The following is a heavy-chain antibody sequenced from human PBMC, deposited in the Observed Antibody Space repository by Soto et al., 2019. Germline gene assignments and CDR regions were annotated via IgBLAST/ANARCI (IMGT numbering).Heavy chain of an antibody. J-gene: IGHJ4*02. CDR3: ASSEYSSSSSTHTFDY. CDR2: IYYSGST. Sequence: SETLSLTCTVSGGSISSYYWSWIRQPPGKGLEWIGYIYYSGSTNYNPSLKSRVTISVDTSKNQFSLKLSSVTAADTAVYYCASSEYSSSSSTHTFDYWGQGTLVTVSS. V-gene: IGHV4-59*01. D-gene: IGHD6-6*01. CDR1: GGSISSYY.